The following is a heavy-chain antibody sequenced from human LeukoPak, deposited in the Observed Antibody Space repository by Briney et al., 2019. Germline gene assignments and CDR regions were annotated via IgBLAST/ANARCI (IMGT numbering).Heavy chain of an antibody. CDR1: GGSISSYY. CDR2: IYYSGST. D-gene: IGHD1-26*01. Sequence: SETLSLTCTVSGGSISSYYWSWIRQPPGKGLEWIGYIYYSGSTNYNPSLKSRVTISVDTSKNQFSLKLSSVTAADTAVYYCARGLGIDIWGQGTMVAVSS. V-gene: IGHV4-59*12. J-gene: IGHJ3*02. CDR3: ARGLGIDI.